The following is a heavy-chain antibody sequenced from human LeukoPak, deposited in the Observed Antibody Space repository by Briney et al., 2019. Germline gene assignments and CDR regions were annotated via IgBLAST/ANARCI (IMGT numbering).Heavy chain of an antibody. J-gene: IGHJ3*02. CDR2: IYYSGST. D-gene: IGHD3-22*01. CDR1: GGSISSYY. V-gene: IGHV4-59*01. Sequence: SETLSLTCTVSGGSISSYYWSWIRQPPGKGLEWIVYIYYSGSTNYNPSLKSRVTISVDTSKNQFSLKLSSVTAADTAVYYCARVGAYYYDSSGYRDAFDIWGQGTMVTVSS. CDR3: ARVGAYYYDSSGYRDAFDI.